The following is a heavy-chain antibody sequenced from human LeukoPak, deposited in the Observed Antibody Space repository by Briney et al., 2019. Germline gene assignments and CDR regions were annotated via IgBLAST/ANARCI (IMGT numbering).Heavy chain of an antibody. D-gene: IGHD3-10*01. Sequence: SETLSLTCTVSGGSISSSSYYWGWIRQPPGKGLEWIGSIYYSGSTYYNPSLKSRVTISVDTSKNQFSLKLSSVTAADTAVYYCARHRGVGELLTDYWGQGTLVTVSS. J-gene: IGHJ4*02. CDR1: GGSISSSSYY. CDR2: IYYSGST. CDR3: ARHRGVGELLTDY. V-gene: IGHV4-39*01.